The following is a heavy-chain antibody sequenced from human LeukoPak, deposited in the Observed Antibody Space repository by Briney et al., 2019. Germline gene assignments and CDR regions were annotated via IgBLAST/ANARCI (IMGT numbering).Heavy chain of an antibody. Sequence: SETLSLTCTVSGGSISSSNYYWGWVRQPPGKGLEWIGSIYYSGSTYYSPSLKSRVTISVDTSKNQFSLKLSSVTAADTAVYYCARLGCSSTSCYDGNWFDPWGQGTLVTVSS. D-gene: IGHD2-2*01. CDR2: IYYSGST. J-gene: IGHJ5*02. CDR1: GGSISSSNYY. V-gene: IGHV4-39*07. CDR3: ARLGCSSTSCYDGNWFDP.